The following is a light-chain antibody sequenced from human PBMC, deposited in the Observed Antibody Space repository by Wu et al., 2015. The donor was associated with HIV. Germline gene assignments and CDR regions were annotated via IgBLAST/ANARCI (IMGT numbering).Light chain of an antibody. Sequence: DIQLTQSPSFLSASVGDRVTITCRASQDISSYLAGYQQRPGKAPKLLIYAASTFHTGVPSRFSGSGSGTEFTLTITSLQPEDFATYYCQQLSNYPPTFGQGTRLEIK. CDR1: QDISSY. CDR3: QQLSNYPPT. CDR2: AAS. J-gene: IGKJ5*01. V-gene: IGKV1-9*01.